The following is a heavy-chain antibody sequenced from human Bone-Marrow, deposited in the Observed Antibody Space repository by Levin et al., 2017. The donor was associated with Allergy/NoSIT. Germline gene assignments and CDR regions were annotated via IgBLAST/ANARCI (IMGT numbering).Heavy chain of an antibody. V-gene: IGHV3-11*05. CDR3: ARDRVVAATPGVFGWFDP. Sequence: GESLKISCAASGFTCSDYYMSWIRQAPGKGLEWVSYISSSSSYTNYADSVKGRFTISRDNAKNSLYLQMNSLRAEDTAVYYCARDRVVAATPGVFGWFDPWGQGTLVTVSS. CDR2: ISSSSSYT. CDR1: GFTCSDYY. D-gene: IGHD2-15*01. J-gene: IGHJ5*02.